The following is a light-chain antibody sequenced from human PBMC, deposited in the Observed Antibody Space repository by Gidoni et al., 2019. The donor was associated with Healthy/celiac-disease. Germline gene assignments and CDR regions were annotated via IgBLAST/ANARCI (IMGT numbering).Light chain of an antibody. CDR3: QAWDSSTVV. Sequence: SYELTQPPSVSVSPGQTASITCSGDKLGDTYACWYQQKPDQSPVLVIYQDSKRPSGIPERFSGSNSGNTATLTISGTQAMDEADYYCQAWDSSTVVFGGGTKLTVL. CDR1: KLGDTY. J-gene: IGLJ2*01. V-gene: IGLV3-1*01. CDR2: QDS.